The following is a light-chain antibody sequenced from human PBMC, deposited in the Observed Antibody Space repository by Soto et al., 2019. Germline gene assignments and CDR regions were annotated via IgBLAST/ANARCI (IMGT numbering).Light chain of an antibody. CDR3: QHYDTSPTWT. J-gene: IGKJ1*01. Sequence: DIVLTQSPGTLSLSPGERATLSCRASQSVSSSYLAWYQQKPGQAPRLLIYGASSRATGIPDRFSGDGSGTDFTLTISRLEPEDFVVYYCQHYDTSPTWTFGQGTKVEVK. CDR2: GAS. CDR1: QSVSSSY. V-gene: IGKV3-20*01.